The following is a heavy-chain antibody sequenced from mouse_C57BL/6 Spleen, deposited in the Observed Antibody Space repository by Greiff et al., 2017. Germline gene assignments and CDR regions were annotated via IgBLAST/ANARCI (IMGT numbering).Heavy chain of an antibody. V-gene: IGHV1-36*01. D-gene: IGHD1-1*01. CDR1: GFTFTDYY. CDR2: VYPYNGGT. Sequence: VQLKQSGPVLVKPGPSVKISCKASGFTFTDYYMHWVKQSHGKSLEWIGLVYPYNGGTSYNQKFKGKATLTVDTSSSTAYMELNSLTSEDSAVYYCARASDYYGSSNWYFDVWGTGTTVTVSS. CDR3: ARASDYYGSSNWYFDV. J-gene: IGHJ1*03.